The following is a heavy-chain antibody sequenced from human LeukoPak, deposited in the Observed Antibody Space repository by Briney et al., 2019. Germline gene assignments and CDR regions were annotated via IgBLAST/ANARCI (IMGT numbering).Heavy chain of an antibody. Sequence: SETLSLTCTVSGGSISSYYWSWIRQPPGKGLEYIGYIYYSGSTNYNPSLKSRVTISVDTSKNQFSLNLSSVTAADTAVYYCARYCSGGRCYGLDYWGQGTLVTVSS. CDR2: IYYSGST. CDR1: GGSISSYY. CDR3: ARYCSGGRCYGLDY. V-gene: IGHV4-59*01. D-gene: IGHD2-15*01. J-gene: IGHJ4*02.